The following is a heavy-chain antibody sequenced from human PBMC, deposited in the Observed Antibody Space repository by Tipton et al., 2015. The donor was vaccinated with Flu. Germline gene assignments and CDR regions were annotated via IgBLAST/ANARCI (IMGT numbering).Heavy chain of an antibody. J-gene: IGHJ4*02. CDR1: GGSIRGYY. CDR2: VYYTGST. CDR3: ARHSGPRSYPLDY. V-gene: IGHV4-59*01. D-gene: IGHD3-16*02. Sequence: TLSLTCTVSGGSIRGYYWNWIRQFPGKGLEWIGFVYYTGSTNYKSSLKSRVTISTDTSTNQVSLKMNSVIAADTAVYYCARHSGPRSYPLDYWGQGTLVTVSS.